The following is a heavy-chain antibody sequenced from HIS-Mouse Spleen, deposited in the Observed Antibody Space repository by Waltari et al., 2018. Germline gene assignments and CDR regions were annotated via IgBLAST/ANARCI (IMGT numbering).Heavy chain of an antibody. V-gene: IGHV3-21*01. J-gene: IGHJ3*02. D-gene: IGHD7-27*01. Sequence: EVQLVESGGGLVKPGGFLRRSCAASGFTFSSYSMNRVRQAPGKGLEWVSSISMSSSYIYYADSVKGRFTISRDNAKNSLYLQMNSLRAEDTAVYYCARGGNWATYGQAFDIWGQGTMVTVSS. CDR2: ISMSSSYI. CDR1: GFTFSSYS. CDR3: ARGGNWATYGQAFDI.